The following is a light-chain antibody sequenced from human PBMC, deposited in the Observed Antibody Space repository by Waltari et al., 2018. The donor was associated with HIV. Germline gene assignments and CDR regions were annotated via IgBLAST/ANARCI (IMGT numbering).Light chain of an antibody. CDR1: QNIYTF. CDR2: RAS. J-gene: IGKJ3*01. Sequence: DIQMTQSPSSLSASLGDRVTFTCRASQNIYTFVNWFQVKPGKTPRLLIYRASNLERGVPSRFSGSGSGTELSLTISSVQPDDVATYFCLQTFNTPLTFGPGTKLDV. V-gene: IGKV1-39*01. CDR3: LQTFNTPLT.